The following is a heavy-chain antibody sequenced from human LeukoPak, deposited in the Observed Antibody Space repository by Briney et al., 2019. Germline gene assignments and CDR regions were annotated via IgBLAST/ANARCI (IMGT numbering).Heavy chain of an antibody. CDR3: ARDRATAFDY. V-gene: IGHV3-33*01. CDR1: GFTFSSYG. CDR2: IWYDGSNK. D-gene: IGHD5-12*01. J-gene: IGHJ4*02. Sequence: GGSLRLSCSASGFTFSSYGMHWVRQAPGKGLEWVAVIWYDGSNKYYADSVKGRFTIFRDNSKNTLYLQMNSLRAEDTAVYYCARDRATAFDYWGQGTLVTVSS.